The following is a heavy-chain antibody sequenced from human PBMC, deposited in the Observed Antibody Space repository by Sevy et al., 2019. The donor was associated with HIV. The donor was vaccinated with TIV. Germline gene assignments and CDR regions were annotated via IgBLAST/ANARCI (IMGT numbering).Heavy chain of an antibody. CDR2: ISAYNGNT. V-gene: IGHV1-18*01. D-gene: IGHD2-15*01. J-gene: IGHJ6*04. Sequence: ASVKVSCKASGYTFTSYGISWVRQAPGQGLEWMGWISAYNGNTNYAQKLQGRVTMTTDTSTSTAYMELRSLRSDDTAVYYCAXAVTGYXXGGSCXXXGMXVXXXXTTVTVSS. CDR1: GYTFTSYG. CDR3: AXAVTGYXXGGSCXXXGMXV.